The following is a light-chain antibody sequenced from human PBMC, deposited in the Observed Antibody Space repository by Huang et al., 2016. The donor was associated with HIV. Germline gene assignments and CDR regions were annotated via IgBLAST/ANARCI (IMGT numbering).Light chain of an antibody. J-gene: IGKJ4*01. Sequence: EIVLTQSPVTLSLSPGDRATLSCRARQSIGTYLAWYQQKSGQAPRLLIYDVSNRAAGVPARFSARGSETDFTLTIASLDPDDFAIYHCQQRSKWPLTFGGGTKVEMK. V-gene: IGKV3-11*01. CDR1: QSIGTY. CDR2: DVS. CDR3: QQRSKWPLT.